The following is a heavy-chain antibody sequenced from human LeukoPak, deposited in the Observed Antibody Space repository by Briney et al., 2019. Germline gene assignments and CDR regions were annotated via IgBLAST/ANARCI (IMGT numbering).Heavy chain of an antibody. Sequence: GSLRLSCAASGFTFSSYAMHWVRQAPGKGLEWVAVISYDGSNKYYADSVKGRFTISRDNSKNTLYLQMNSLRAEDTAVYYCARDSSDYATDYWGQGTLVTVSS. CDR2: ISYDGSNK. CDR1: GFTFSSYA. D-gene: IGHD3-16*01. J-gene: IGHJ4*02. CDR3: ARDSSDYATDY. V-gene: IGHV3-30-3*01.